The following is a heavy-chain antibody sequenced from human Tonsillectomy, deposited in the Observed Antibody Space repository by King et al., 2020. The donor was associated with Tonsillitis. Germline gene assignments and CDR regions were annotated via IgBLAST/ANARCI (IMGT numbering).Heavy chain of an antibody. CDR3: VRDPYDSKTSPFDY. D-gene: IGHD3-22*01. CDR2: IWYDGSKK. V-gene: IGHV3-33*01. CDR1: GFTFSNHG. J-gene: IGHJ4*02. Sequence: QLVQSGGGVVQPGRSLRLSCATSGFTFSNHGMHWVRQTPGKGLERVAVIWYDGSKKYYADSVKGRFTISRDNSKNTLSLQMNSLRAEDTAVYYCVRDPYDSKTSPFDYWGQGALVTVSS.